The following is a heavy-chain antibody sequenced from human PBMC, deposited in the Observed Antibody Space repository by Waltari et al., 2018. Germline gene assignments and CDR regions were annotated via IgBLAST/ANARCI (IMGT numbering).Heavy chain of an antibody. CDR1: GFTFSSFA. CDR2: ICGSGGGK. D-gene: IGHD4-17*01. Sequence: EVQLLESGGGLAQPGTSLRLSCAASGFTFSSFALIWVRQAPGRGVEGVSGICGSGGGKHYGDSVRGRFTISRDNSGNTLYLQMNSLRAEDTAVYYCARDPNGDHIGAFEFWGQGTKVTVSS. CDR3: ARDPNGDHIGAFEF. V-gene: IGHV3-23*01. J-gene: IGHJ3*01.